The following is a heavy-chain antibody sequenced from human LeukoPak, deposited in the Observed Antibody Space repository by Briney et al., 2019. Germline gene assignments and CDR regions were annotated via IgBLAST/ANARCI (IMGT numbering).Heavy chain of an antibody. CDR2: ISGSGGST. J-gene: IGHJ4*02. D-gene: IGHD2-15*01. CDR1: GFTFSSYA. V-gene: IGHV3-23*01. CDR3: AKPRGVVAATHYYFDY. Sequence: GGSLRLSCAASGFTFSSYAMSWVRQAPGKGLEWVSAISGSGGSTYYADSVKGRFTISRDNSKNTLYLQMNSLRAEDTAVYYCAKPRGVVAATHYYFDYWGQGTLVTVSS.